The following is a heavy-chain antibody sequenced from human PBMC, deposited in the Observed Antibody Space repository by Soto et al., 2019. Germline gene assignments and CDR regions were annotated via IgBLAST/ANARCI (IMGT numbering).Heavy chain of an antibody. CDR3: ARGRMDTAMVNWFDP. CDR2: IWYDGSNK. J-gene: IGHJ5*02. Sequence: QVQLVESGGGVVQPGRSLRLSCAASGFTFSSYGMHWVRQAPGKGLEWVAVIWYDGSNKYYADSVKGRFTISRDNSKNTLYQQMNSLRAEDTAVYYCARGRMDTAMVNWFDPWGQGTLVTVSS. V-gene: IGHV3-33*01. D-gene: IGHD5-18*01. CDR1: GFTFSSYG.